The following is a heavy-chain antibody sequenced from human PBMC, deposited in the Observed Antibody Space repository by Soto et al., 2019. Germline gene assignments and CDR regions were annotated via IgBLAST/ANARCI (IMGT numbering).Heavy chain of an antibody. CDR1: GASINSADYY. V-gene: IGHV4-30-4*01. D-gene: IGHD3-10*01. CDR2: IYYSGSY. CDR3: ARERLEYYDSGSAYTDY. Sequence: SETLSLTCTVSGASINSADYYWSWIRQPPGKGLEWIGYIYYSGSYYYTPSLKSRVTITIDTSKNQFSLKLNSLSAADTAVYYCARERLEYYDSGSAYTDYWGQGTLVTVSS. J-gene: IGHJ4*01.